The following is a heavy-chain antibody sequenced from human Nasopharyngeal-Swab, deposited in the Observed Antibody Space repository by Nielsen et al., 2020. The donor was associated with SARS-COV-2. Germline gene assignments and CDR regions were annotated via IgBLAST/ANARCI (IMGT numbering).Heavy chain of an antibody. CDR2: LYWDDDN. CDR3: VHSTGWRLDY. J-gene: IGHJ4*02. CDR1: GFSLSTSKVG. Sequence: SGHTLVKPSQTVTLTCTFSGFSLSTSKVGVSWVRQLPGKALEWLALLYWDDDNRYNPSLKNRITITRDTSKNQVVLTMTNMDPVDTATYYCVHSTGWRLDYWGQGTLVTVSS. D-gene: IGHD6-19*01. V-gene: IGHV2-5*02.